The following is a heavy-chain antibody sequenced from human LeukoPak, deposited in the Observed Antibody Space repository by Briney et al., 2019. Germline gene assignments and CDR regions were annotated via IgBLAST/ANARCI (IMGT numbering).Heavy chain of an antibody. CDR2: INPNSGGT. V-gene: IGHV1-2*02. CDR3: AREDYYGSGSYSNWFDP. Sequence: GASVKVPCRASGYTFTGYYMHWVRQAPGQGLEWMGWINPNSGGTNYAQKFQGRVTMTRDTSISTAYMELSRLRSDDTAVYYCAREDYYGSGSYSNWFDPWGQGTLVTVSS. J-gene: IGHJ5*02. D-gene: IGHD3-10*01. CDR1: GYTFTGYY.